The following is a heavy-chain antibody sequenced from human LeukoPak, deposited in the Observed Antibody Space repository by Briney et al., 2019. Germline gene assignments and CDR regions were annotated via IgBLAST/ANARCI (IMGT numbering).Heavy chain of an antibody. J-gene: IGHJ5*02. Sequence: GGSLRLSCAASGFTFSSYGMHWVRQAPGKGLEWVAVIWYDGSNKYYADSVKGRFTISRDNSKNTLYLQMNSLRAEDTAVYYCAREYSSSEAQVDTWGQGTLVTVSS. V-gene: IGHV3-33*01. CDR1: GFTFSSYG. CDR2: IWYDGSNK. CDR3: AREYSSSEAQVDT. D-gene: IGHD6-6*01.